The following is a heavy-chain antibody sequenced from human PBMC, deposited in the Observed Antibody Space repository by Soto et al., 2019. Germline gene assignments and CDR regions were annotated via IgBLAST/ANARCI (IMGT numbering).Heavy chain of an antibody. Sequence: PSETLSLTCTVSGGSISSGGYYWSWIRQHPGKGLEWIGYFYYSGSTFYNPSLKSRLTISLDTSKNHLSLKLRSVTAADTAVYYCARGASSSWHYFDYWGQGIPVTVSS. V-gene: IGHV4-31*03. D-gene: IGHD6-13*01. CDR2: FYYSGST. CDR1: GGSISSGGYY. J-gene: IGHJ4*02. CDR3: ARGASSSWHYFDY.